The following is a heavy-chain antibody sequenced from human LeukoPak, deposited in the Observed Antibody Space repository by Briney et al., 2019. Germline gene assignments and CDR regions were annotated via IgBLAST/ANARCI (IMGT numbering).Heavy chain of an antibody. CDR3: ASLGIVVVPAAIPDNNWFDP. V-gene: IGHV1-2*02. D-gene: IGHD2-2*02. J-gene: IGHJ5*02. Sequence: ASVKVSCKASGYTFTGYYMHWVRQAPGQGLEWMGWINPNSGGTNYAQKFQGRVTMTRDMSISTAYMELSRLRSDDTAVYYCASLGIVVVPAAIPDNNWFDPWGQGTLVTVSS. CDR1: GYTFTGYY. CDR2: INPNSGGT.